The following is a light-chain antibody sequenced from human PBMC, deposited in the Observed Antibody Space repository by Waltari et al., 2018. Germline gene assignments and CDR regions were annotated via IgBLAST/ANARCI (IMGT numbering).Light chain of an antibody. CDR3: QQYYSIPWT. CDR1: QNLLYTSNNKNS. CDR2: WAS. V-gene: IGKV4-1*01. Sequence: DIMMTQSPDSLAVSLGERATLNCKSSQNLLYTSNNKNSLAWYQQKPGQPPKLLIYWASTRQSGFPDRFGGSGSGTDFTLTISSLQAEDVALYYCQQYYSIPWTFGQGTKVEIK. J-gene: IGKJ1*01.